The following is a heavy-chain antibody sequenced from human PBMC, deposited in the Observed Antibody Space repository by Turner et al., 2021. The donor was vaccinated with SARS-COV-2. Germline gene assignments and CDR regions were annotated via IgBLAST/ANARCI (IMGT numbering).Heavy chain of an antibody. CDR1: GFTFSSYN. Sequence: EVQLLESGGGLVKPGGSLRLSCAPSGFTFSSYNMNWVRQAPGKGLEWDSSITSSRSYMYYADSVKGRFINSRDNAKNSMYLQMNSLGAEDTAVYYCTRDVSQYVDFDFWGQGILVTVSS. J-gene: IGHJ4*02. D-gene: IGHD3-10*02. CDR3: TRDVSQYVDFDF. V-gene: IGHV3-21*01. CDR2: ITSSRSYM.